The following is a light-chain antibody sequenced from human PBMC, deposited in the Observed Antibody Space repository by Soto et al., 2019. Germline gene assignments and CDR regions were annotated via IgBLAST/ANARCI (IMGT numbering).Light chain of an antibody. CDR2: GAS. V-gene: IGKV3-20*01. CDR3: QQYVSTPWT. J-gene: IGKJ1*01. CDR1: QIVSNNY. Sequence: EIVLTQSPGTLSLSPGERATLSCRASQIVSNNYLAWYQQRPGQAPRLLIYGASSRATGIPDRFSGSGSGTDFTLTISRLESEDFAIYHCQQYVSTPWTFGQGTKVEIK.